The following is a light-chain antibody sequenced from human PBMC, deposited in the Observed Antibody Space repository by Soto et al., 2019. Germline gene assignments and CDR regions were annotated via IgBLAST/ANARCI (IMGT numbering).Light chain of an antibody. CDR2: EVS. CDR1: SSDVGGYNF. J-gene: IGLJ2*01. Sequence: QSALTQPASVSGSPGQSITISCTGTSSDVGGYNFVSWYQQHPGKAPKLMIYEVSNRPSGVSYRFSGSKSGNTASLTISGLQPEDEADYYCSSFTSNSTLLFGGGTKLTVL. V-gene: IGLV2-14*01. CDR3: SSFTSNSTLL.